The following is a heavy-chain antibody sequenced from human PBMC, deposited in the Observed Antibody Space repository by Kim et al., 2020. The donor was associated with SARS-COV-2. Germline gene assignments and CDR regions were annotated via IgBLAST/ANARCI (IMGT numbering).Heavy chain of an antibody. D-gene: IGHD4-17*01. Sequence: YNPSLESRVTISVDTSKNQFSLKLSSVTAADTAVYYCARATHDYGDLWFDPWGQGTLVTVSS. V-gene: IGHV4-59*01. CDR3: ARATHDYGDLWFDP. J-gene: IGHJ5*02.